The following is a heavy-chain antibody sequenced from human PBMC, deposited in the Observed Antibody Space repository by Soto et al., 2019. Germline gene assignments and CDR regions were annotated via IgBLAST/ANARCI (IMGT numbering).Heavy chain of an antibody. Sequence: GASVKVSCKASGGTFSSYAISWVQQAPGQGLEWTGGIIPIFGTANYAQKFQGRVTITADESTSTAYMELSSLRSEDTAVYYCARVWVAAAGSPLFDYWGQGTLVTVS. V-gene: IGHV1-69*13. J-gene: IGHJ4*02. CDR3: ARVWVAAAGSPLFDY. CDR2: IIPIFGTA. D-gene: IGHD6-13*01. CDR1: GGTFSSYA.